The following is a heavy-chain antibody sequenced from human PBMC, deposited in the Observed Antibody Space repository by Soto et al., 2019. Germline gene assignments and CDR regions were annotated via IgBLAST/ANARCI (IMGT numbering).Heavy chain of an antibody. J-gene: IGHJ6*02. CDR2: MFYSGLT. CDR1: VCCVNSSYYY. V-gene: IGHV4-39*01. D-gene: IGHD3-3*01. CDR3: ANLSVSISGHYGIQV. Sequence: SSSXSLTWSVGVCCVNSSYYYLSWIRQPPGKGLEWIGSMFYSGLTYYNPSLKSRVTLSVDTSKNQFSVRLNSVTAADTAPYSCANLSVSISGHYGIQVCGQGTTVNVYS.